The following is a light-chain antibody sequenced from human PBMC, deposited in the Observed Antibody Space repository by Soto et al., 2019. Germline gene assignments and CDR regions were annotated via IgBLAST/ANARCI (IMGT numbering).Light chain of an antibody. Sequence: IVMTQSPATLSVSPGGRATLSCRASQSISVALAWYQQKPGQAPRLLIYGASTRATGIPVRFSGSASGTDFTLTISSLQSEDFTVYYCQQYDKWPLTFGQGTKVDI. V-gene: IGKV3-15*01. CDR1: QSISVA. CDR3: QQYDKWPLT. CDR2: GAS. J-gene: IGKJ1*01.